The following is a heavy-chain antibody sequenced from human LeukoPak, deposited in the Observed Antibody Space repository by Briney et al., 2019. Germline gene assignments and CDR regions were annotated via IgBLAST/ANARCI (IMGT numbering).Heavy chain of an antibody. CDR3: ARDRFQSGGSPNVLDI. J-gene: IGHJ3*02. Sequence: GGSLRLSCAASGFTFSSYSMNWVRQAPGKGLEWISSISSSSSYIYYADSVKGRFTISRDNAKNSLYLQMNSLRAEDTAVYCCARDRFQSGGSPNVLDIWGRGTMVTVSS. CDR2: ISSSSSYI. D-gene: IGHD1-26*01. CDR1: GFTFSSYS. V-gene: IGHV3-21*01.